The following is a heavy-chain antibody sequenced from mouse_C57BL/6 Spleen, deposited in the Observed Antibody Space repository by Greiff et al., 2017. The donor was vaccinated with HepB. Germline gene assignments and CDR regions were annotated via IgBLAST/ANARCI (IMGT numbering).Heavy chain of an antibody. J-gene: IGHJ2*01. V-gene: IGHV1-61*01. Sequence: QVQLQQPGAELVRPGSSVKLSCKASGYTFTSYWMDWVKQRPGQGLEWIGNIYPSDSETNYNQKFKDKATLTVDKSSSTAYMQLSSLTSEDSAVYYCARDYYGSSLDYWGQGTTLTVSS. CDR2: IYPSDSET. CDR3: ARDYYGSSLDY. CDR1: GYTFTSYW. D-gene: IGHD1-1*01.